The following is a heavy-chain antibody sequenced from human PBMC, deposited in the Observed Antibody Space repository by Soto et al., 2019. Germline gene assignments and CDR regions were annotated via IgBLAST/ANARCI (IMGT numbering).Heavy chain of an antibody. J-gene: IGHJ4*02. CDR3: ARHYSSDPFDY. CDR1: GASISSYY. Sequence: SETLSLTCTVSGASISSYYWSWIRQPPGKGLEWIGHISYSGNPDYNPSLNSRVTISADTSKNQFSLKLTSVTAADTAVYYCARHYSSDPFDYWGQGTLVTVSS. CDR2: ISYSGNP. D-gene: IGHD2-21*01. V-gene: IGHV4-59*08.